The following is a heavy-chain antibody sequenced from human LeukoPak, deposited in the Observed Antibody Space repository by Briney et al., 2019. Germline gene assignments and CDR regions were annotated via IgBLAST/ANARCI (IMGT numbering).Heavy chain of an antibody. D-gene: IGHD3-3*01. CDR1: GFTFSSCA. CDR3: AKDRGTIFGVVSGVEGFDY. Sequence: PGGSLRLSCAASGFTFSSCAMSWVRQAPGKGLEWVSNIIGSGERTYYADSAKGRFTISRDNSRNTLYLQMDSLRDEDTAVYYCAKDRGTIFGVVSGVEGFDYWGQGTLVTVSS. V-gene: IGHV3-23*01. J-gene: IGHJ4*02. CDR2: IIGSGERT.